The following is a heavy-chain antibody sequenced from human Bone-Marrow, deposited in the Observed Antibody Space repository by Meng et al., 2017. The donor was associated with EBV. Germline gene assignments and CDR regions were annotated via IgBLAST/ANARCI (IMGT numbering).Heavy chain of an antibody. CDR2: INVDGSDK. Sequence: VQFVGSGGGLVQQAGSLRLSCASSRFTLSNYWMHWVRQVQGKGLVWVSRINVDGSDKIYADSVKGRFTISRDNGKNTLYLQMNSLIADDTAVYYCSRSNWYPDYWGQGTLVTASS. CDR1: RFTLSNYW. CDR3: SRSNWYPDY. V-gene: IGHV3-74*01. D-gene: IGHD6-13*01. J-gene: IGHJ4*02.